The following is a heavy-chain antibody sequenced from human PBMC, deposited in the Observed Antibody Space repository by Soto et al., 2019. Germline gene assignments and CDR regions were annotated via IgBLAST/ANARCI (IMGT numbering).Heavy chain of an antibody. CDR3: ARERCSGGSCYYFYY. Sequence: QVQLQESGPGLVKPSQTLSLTCTVSGGSISSGGYYWSWIRQHPGKGLEWIGYIYYSGGTYYNPSLKSRVTISVDTSKNQFSLKLSSVTAADTAVYYCARERCSGGSCYYFYYWGQGTLVTVSS. CDR2: IYYSGGT. CDR1: GGSISSGGYY. D-gene: IGHD2-15*01. V-gene: IGHV4-31*03. J-gene: IGHJ4*02.